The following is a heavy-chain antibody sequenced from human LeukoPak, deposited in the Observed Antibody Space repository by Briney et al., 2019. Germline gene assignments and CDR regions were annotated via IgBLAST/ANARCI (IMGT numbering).Heavy chain of an antibody. Sequence: GESLKISCKGSGYSFTSYWIGWVRQMAGKGLGWMGIIYPGDSDTRYSPSFQGQVTISADKSISTACLQWSSLKASDTAMYYCAAAMAARGKYYFDYWGRGTLVTVSS. CDR2: IYPGDSDT. V-gene: IGHV5-51*01. CDR1: GYSFTSYW. J-gene: IGHJ4*02. D-gene: IGHD6-13*01. CDR3: AAAMAARGKYYFDY.